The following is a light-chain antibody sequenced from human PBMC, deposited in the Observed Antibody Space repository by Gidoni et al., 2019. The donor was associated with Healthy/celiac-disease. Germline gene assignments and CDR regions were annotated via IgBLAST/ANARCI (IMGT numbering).Light chain of an antibody. CDR1: QSVLYSSNNKNY. J-gene: IGKJ1*01. CDR3: QQYYSTPWT. Sequence: DILMTQSPDSLAVSLGERATINCKSSQSVLYSSNNKNYLAWYQQKPGQPPKLLIYWASTREAGVPDRFSGSGSGTDFTLTISSLQAEDVAVYYCQQYYSTPWTFXQXTKVXIK. CDR2: WAS. V-gene: IGKV4-1*01.